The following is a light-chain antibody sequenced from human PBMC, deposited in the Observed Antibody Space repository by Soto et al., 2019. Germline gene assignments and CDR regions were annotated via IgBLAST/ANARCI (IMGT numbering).Light chain of an antibody. CDR1: SGSVSTGYF. J-gene: IGLJ3*02. V-gene: IGLV8-61*01. Sequence: QTVVTQEPSFSVSPGGTVTLTCGLSSGSVSTGYFPSWYQQTPGQAPRTLIYTTSTRSSGVPDRFSGSILGNKAALTITGAQADDESDYYCVLYMGTSLVFGGGTKLTVL. CDR3: VLYMGTSLV. CDR2: TTS.